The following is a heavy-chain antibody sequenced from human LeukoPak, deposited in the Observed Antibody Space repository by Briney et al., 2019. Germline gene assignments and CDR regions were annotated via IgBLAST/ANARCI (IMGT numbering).Heavy chain of an antibody. Sequence: GGSLRLPCAASGFTFSSYSMNWVRQAPGKGLEWVSSISSSSSYIYYADSVKGRFTISRDNAKNSLYLQMNSLRAEDTAVYYCARDLNWMITFGGVIVPVGYFDYWGQGTLVTVSS. CDR3: ARDLNWMITFGGVIVPVGYFDY. J-gene: IGHJ4*02. D-gene: IGHD3-16*02. CDR2: ISSSSSYI. CDR1: GFTFSSYS. V-gene: IGHV3-21*01.